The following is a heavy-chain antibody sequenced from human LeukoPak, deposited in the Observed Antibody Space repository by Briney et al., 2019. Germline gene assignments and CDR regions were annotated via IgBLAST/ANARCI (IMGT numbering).Heavy chain of an antibody. V-gene: IGHV3-21*01. J-gene: IGHJ4*02. Sequence: PGGSLRLSCAASGFTFSSYSMNWVRQAPGKGLEWVSSISSSSSYIYYADSVKGRFTISRDNAKNSLYLQMNSLRAEDTAVYYRARSGSASSSSGLGYWGQGTLVTVSS. CDR1: GFTFSSYS. CDR3: ARSGSASSSSGLGY. D-gene: IGHD6-6*01. CDR2: ISSSSSYI.